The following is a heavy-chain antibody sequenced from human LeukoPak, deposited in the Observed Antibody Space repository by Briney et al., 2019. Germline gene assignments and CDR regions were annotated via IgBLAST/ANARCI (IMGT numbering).Heavy chain of an antibody. CDR3: VKDLGAAIPSSYFFDY. CDR1: GFTFSGYA. J-gene: IGHJ4*02. V-gene: IGHV3-64D*06. Sequence: QSGGSLRLSSSASGFTFSGYAMHWVPQAPGKGLEYVSAISSDGGTTSSADSVRGRFTISRDNSKNTLYLQMSSLRPEDTVVYYCVKDLGAAIPSSYFFDYWGQGTLVTVSS. CDR2: ISSDGGTT. D-gene: IGHD2-21*01.